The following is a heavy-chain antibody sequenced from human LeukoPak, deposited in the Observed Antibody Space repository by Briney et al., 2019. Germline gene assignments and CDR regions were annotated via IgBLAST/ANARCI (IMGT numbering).Heavy chain of an antibody. CDR1: GFTFSNYN. CDR2: IYYSGGT. J-gene: IGHJ4*02. Sequence: GSLRLSCAASGFTFSNYNMNWIRQPPGEGLEWIGNIYYSGGTYYNPSLKSRVTISVDTSRNQFSLKLSSVTAADTAVYYCARLDYDSSGSMYYFDYWGQGTLVAVSS. CDR3: ARLDYDSSGSMYYFDY. V-gene: IGHV4-59*08. D-gene: IGHD3-22*01.